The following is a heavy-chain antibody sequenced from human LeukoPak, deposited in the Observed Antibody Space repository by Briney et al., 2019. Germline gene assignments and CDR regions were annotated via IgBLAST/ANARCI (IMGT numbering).Heavy chain of an antibody. Sequence: GGGLSLSCAASGFTFSSYSMNWVRQAPGKGLEWVSSISSSSSYIYYADSVKGRFTISRDNAKNSLYLQMNSLRAEDTAVYYCARATIFGWFDPWGQGTLVTVSS. V-gene: IGHV3-21*01. CDR2: ISSSSSYI. CDR1: GFTFSSYS. J-gene: IGHJ5*02. CDR3: ARATIFGWFDP. D-gene: IGHD3-9*01.